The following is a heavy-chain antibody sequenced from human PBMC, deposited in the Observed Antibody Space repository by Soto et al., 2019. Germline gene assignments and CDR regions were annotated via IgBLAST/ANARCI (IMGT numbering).Heavy chain of an antibody. D-gene: IGHD3-16*02. CDR2: ISHSGST. CDR3: ARGYASSRRYLPLLDY. Sequence: QVQLQQWGAGLLKPSETLSLRCVVNSGSFSGYYWTWIRQTPGKGLEWIVEISHSGSTNYNPSLMSRVTMSADTSKKQFSLRLSSVTAADTALYFCARGYASSRRYLPLLDYWGQGTLVTVSS. V-gene: IGHV4-34*01. J-gene: IGHJ4*02. CDR1: SGSFSGYY.